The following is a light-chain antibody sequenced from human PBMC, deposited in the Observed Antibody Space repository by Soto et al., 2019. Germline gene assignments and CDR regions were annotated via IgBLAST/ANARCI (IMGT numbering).Light chain of an antibody. CDR2: AAS. Sequence: DIQLTQSPSFVSASVGDRVTITCRASQHISTYLAWYQQKPGKAPNLLIYAASTLQSGVPSRFSGSGSGTEFTLTISSLQPEDFASYYCQQLNSYPPLTFGGGTKVEIK. V-gene: IGKV1-9*01. CDR1: QHISTY. J-gene: IGKJ4*01. CDR3: QQLNSYPPLT.